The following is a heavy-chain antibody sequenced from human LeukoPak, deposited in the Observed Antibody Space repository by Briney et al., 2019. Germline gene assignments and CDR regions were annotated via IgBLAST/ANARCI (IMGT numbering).Heavy chain of an antibody. CDR2: INHSGST. D-gene: IGHD5-18*01. CDR3: ARRHARGYRYGGDPFDI. V-gene: IGHV4-34*01. CDR1: GGSFSAYY. J-gene: IGHJ3*02. Sequence: KPSETLSLTCAVYGGSFSAYYWSWIRQPPGKGLEWIGEINHSGSTNYNPSLKSRVTISVDTSKNQFSLNLSYVTAADTAVYYCARRHARGYRYGGDPFDIWGQGTMVTVSS.